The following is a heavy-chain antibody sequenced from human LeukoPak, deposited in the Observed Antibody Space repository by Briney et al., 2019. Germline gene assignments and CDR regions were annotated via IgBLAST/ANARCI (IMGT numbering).Heavy chain of an antibody. CDR1: GSTFSSYT. D-gene: IGHD3-10*01. V-gene: IGHV3-21*01. J-gene: IGHJ4*02. Sequence: GGSLRLSCVDSGSTFSSYTMNWVRQVPVKGLEWVSSISSGSEYIYYADSVKGRFTISRDNAKNSLYLQMNSLRAEDTAVYYCAREDSYYYGSGSYPFDYWGQGTLVTVSS. CDR3: AREDSYYYGSGSYPFDY. CDR2: ISSGSEYI.